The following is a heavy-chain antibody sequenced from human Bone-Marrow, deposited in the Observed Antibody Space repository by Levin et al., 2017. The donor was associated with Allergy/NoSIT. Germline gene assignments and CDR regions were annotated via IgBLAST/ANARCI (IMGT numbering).Heavy chain of an antibody. CDR3: ARIHVNRWGVYFDS. CDR1: GFSLSTSGMC. D-gene: IGHD7-27*01. Sequence: KSGPTLVKPTQTLTLTCTFSGFSLSTSGMCVSWVRQPPGKALEWLARIDWGGNKFYTPSLRTRLSISKDTSKNQVVLTMTNLDPVDTATYFCARIHVNRWGVYFDSWGQGTLVTVSS. V-gene: IGHV2-70*17. CDR2: IDWGGNK. J-gene: IGHJ4*02.